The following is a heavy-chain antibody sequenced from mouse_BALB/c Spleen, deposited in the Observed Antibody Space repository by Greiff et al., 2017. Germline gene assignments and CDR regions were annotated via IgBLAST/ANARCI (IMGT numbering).Heavy chain of an antibody. V-gene: IGHV1-54*01. CDR2: INPGSGGT. CDR1: GYAFTNYL. J-gene: IGHJ4*01. CDR3: ALIYYGNSYAMDY. D-gene: IGHD2-1*01. Sequence: VQVVESGAELVRPGTSVKVSCKASGYAFTNYLIEWVKQRPGQGLEWIGMINPGSGGTNYNEKFKGKATLTADKSSSTAYMQLSSLTSDDSAVYFCALIYYGNSYAMDYWGQGTSVTVSS.